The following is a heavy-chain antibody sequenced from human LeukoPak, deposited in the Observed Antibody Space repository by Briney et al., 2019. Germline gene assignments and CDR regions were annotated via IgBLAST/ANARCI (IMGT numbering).Heavy chain of an antibody. J-gene: IGHJ6*03. CDR2: ISASGGRT. Sequence: GGSLRLSCAPSVYTLSSYAMRWVPEAPGRGLECVSSISASGGRTKYTDSVKGWFTISGDNYDKTGYLQMNSLRAEDTAVYYCAKVMKGSERLTMVRGVIIKTAGLYYMDVWGKGTTVTVSS. V-gene: IGHV3-23*01. D-gene: IGHD3-10*01. CDR1: VYTLSSYA. CDR3: AKVMKGSERLTMVRGVIIKTAGLYYMDV.